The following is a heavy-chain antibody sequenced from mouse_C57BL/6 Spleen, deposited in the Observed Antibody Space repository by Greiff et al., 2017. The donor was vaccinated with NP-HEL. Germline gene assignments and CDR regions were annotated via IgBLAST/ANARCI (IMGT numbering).Heavy chain of an antibody. CDR2: INPYNGGT. J-gene: IGHJ1*03. V-gene: IGHV1-19*01. D-gene: IGHD1-1*01. CDR3: ARGATVVATRGYFDV. CDR1: GYTFTDYY. Sequence: EVQLQQSGPVLVKPGASVKMSCKASGYTFTDYYMNWVKQSHGKSLEWIGVINPYNGGTSYNQKFKGKATLTVDKSSSTAYMELNSLTSEDSAVYYCARGATVVATRGYFDVWGTGTTVTVSS.